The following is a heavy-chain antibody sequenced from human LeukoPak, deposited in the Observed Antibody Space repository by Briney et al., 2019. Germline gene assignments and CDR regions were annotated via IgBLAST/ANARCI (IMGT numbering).Heavy chain of an antibody. CDR1: GYTFTSYG. CDR2: ISAYNGNT. V-gene: IGHV1-18*01. D-gene: IGHD2-2*02. Sequence: ASVKVSCKASGYTFTSYGISWVRQAPGQGLEWMGWISAYNGNTNYAQKLQGRVTMTTDTSTSTAYMELRSLRSDDTAVYYCARYIVVVPAAIPTSTEQPFDYWGQGTLVTVSS. J-gene: IGHJ4*02. CDR3: ARYIVVVPAAIPTSTEQPFDY.